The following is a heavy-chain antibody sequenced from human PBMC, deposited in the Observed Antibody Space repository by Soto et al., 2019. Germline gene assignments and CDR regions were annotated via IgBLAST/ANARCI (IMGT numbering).Heavy chain of an antibody. J-gene: IGHJ4*02. CDR3: GGAELFFVFSRSFLHHFDS. Sequence: ASVKVSCKASGYTFTGHYIHWMRQAPGQGLERMGWINPQSGGSNFAHKFQGRITMTSDTSITTAFLELSSLRSDDTAIYYCGGAELFFVFSRSFLHHFDSWGRGTLDTVS. CDR1: GYTFTGHY. CDR2: INPQSGGS. D-gene: IGHD3-3*01. V-gene: IGHV1-2*02.